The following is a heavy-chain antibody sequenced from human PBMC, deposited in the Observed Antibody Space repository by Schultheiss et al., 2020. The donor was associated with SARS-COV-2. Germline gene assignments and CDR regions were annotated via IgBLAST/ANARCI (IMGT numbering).Heavy chain of an antibody. D-gene: IGHD6-6*01. CDR2: INPNSGGT. Sequence: ASVKVSCKASGYTFTGYYMHWVRQAPGQGLEWMGWINPNSGGTNYAQKFQGRVTMTRDTSISTAYMELSRLRSDDTAVYYCASAIGESSSSRDYYYYGMDVWGQGTTVTVSS. J-gene: IGHJ6*02. CDR1: GYTFTGYY. CDR3: ASAIGESSSSRDYYYYGMDV. V-gene: IGHV1-2*02.